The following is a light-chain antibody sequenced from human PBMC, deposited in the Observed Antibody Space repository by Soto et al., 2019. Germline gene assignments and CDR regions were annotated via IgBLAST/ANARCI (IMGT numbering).Light chain of an antibody. CDR2: GAS. J-gene: IGKJ1*01. Sequence: IVITKPPGTLSVSQGERSTLTCRASQSVSSNLVWYQQKPGQAPRLLIYGASTRATGIPARFSGSGSGTEFTLTISSLQSEDFAVYYCEQYNNWWTFGQGTKVDIK. CDR3: EQYNNWWT. CDR1: QSVSSN. V-gene: IGKV3-15*01.